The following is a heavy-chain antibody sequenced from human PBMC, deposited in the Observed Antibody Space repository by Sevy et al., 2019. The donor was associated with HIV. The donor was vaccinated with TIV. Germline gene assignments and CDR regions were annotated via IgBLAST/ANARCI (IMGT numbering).Heavy chain of an antibody. D-gene: IGHD3-22*01. CDR1: GYTFTGYY. V-gene: IGHV1-2*06. CDR2: INPNSGGT. Sequence: ASVKVSCKASGYTFTGYYMHWVRQAPGQGLEWMGRINPNSGGTNYAQKFQGRVTMTRDTSISTASMELSRLRSDDTAVYYCARVALLHDSDYWGQGTLVTVSS. CDR3: ARVALLHDSDY. J-gene: IGHJ4*02.